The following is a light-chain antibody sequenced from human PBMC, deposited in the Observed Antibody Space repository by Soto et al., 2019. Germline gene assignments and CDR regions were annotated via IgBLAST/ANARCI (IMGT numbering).Light chain of an antibody. CDR2: TAS. J-gene: IGKJ2*01. V-gene: IGKV1-39*01. Sequence: DIQMTQSPPSLSASVGDRVTITCRASQSMNNYLNWYQQKPGKAPNVLIYTASTLQTGVPSRFSGSGSGTEFTLTISSLQPEDFATYYCQQSYIAPYTFGQGTKLGIK. CDR1: QSMNNY. CDR3: QQSYIAPYT.